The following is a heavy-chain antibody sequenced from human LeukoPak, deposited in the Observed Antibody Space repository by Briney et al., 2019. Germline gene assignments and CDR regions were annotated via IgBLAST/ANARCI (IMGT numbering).Heavy chain of an antibody. D-gene: IGHD6-6*01. CDR1: GYTFTSYG. J-gene: IGHJ6*03. V-gene: IGHV1-18*01. Sequence: ASVKVSCKASGYTFTSYGISWVRQAPGQGLEWMGWISAYNGNTNYAQKLQGRVTMTTDTSTSTAYMELRSLRSDDTAVYYCARDRCSSAYYYYYYMDVWGKGTTVTVSS. CDR2: ISAYNGNT. CDR3: ARDRCSSAYYYYYYMDV.